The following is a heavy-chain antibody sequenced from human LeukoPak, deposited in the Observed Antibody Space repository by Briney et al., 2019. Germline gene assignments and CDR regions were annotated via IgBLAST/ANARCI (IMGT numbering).Heavy chain of an antibody. D-gene: IGHD3-10*01. CDR3: ARDLTGEDAFDL. CDR2: INPNSGGT. Sequence: ASVKVSCKASGGTFSSYAISWVRQAPGQGLEWMGWINPNSGGTSYAQKFQGRVTMTRDTSISTAYMELSRLRSDDTAVYYCARDLTGEDAFDLWGQGTMVTVSS. V-gene: IGHV1-2*02. J-gene: IGHJ3*01. CDR1: GGTFSSYA.